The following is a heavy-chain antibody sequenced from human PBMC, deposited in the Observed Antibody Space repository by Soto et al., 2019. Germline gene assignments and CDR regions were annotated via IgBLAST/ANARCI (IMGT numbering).Heavy chain of an antibody. D-gene: IGHD1-26*01. V-gene: IGHV3-74*01. CDR1: GFTFSYYW. CDR3: ARGDRGAFDL. CDR2: IHSDGSST. J-gene: IGHJ3*01. Sequence: EVQLVESGGGLVRPGGSLRLSCAASGFTFSYYWMHWVRQAPGKGLVWVSRIHSDGSSTTYAVFVKGRFIISRDNARNTVELQMNSVRVEDTAVYYCARGDRGAFDLWGQGTVVTVAS.